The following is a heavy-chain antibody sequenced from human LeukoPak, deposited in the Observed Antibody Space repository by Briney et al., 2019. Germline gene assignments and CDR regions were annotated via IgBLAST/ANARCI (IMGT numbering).Heavy chain of an antibody. CDR2: ISAYNGNT. J-gene: IGHJ4*02. CDR1: GYTFTSYV. D-gene: IGHD6-13*01. CDR3: ARDLGYSSSWYFDY. Sequence: ASVKVSCKASGYTFTSYVISWVRQAPGQGLEWMGWISAYNGNTNYAQKLQGRVTMTTDTSTSTAYMELRSLRSDDTAVYYCARDLGYSSSWYFDYWGQGTLVTVSS. V-gene: IGHV1-18*01.